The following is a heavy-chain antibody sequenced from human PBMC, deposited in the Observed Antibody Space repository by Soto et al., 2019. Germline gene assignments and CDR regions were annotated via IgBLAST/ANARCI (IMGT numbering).Heavy chain of an antibody. CDR2: ISYDGSNK. D-gene: IGHD2-2*03. J-gene: IGHJ4*02. CDR3: AKGLDIVVGPAADY. V-gene: IGHV3-30*18. Sequence: GGSLTLSCAASGFTFSSYGMHWVRQAPGKGLEWVAVISYDGSNKYYADSVKGRFTISRDNSKNPLYLQMNSLSAEGTAVYYCAKGLDIVVGPAADYWGQGTLVTVSS. CDR1: GFTFSSYG.